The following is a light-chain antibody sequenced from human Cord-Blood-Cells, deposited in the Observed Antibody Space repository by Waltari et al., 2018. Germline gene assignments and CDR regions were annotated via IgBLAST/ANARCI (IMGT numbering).Light chain of an antibody. V-gene: IGKV3-11*01. CDR3: QQRSNWPPT. CDR1: QSVSSY. CDR2: DAS. Sequence: EIVLTQSPATLSLSPGERATLSCRASQSVSSYLAWYQQKPGQAPRLLIYDASNRATGXPARFSGSGSGTDFTLTISSLEPEDFAVYYCQQRSNWPPTFGQGTKVEIK. J-gene: IGKJ1*01.